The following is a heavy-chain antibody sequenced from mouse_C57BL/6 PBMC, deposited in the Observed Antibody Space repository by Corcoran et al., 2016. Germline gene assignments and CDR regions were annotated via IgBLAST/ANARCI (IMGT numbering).Heavy chain of an antibody. CDR2: INTYSGVP. CDR3: AHLYYGNSLYYFDY. CDR1: GYTFTTYG. D-gene: IGHD2-1*01. Sequence: QIQLVQSGPELKKPGETVTISCKASGYTFTTYGMSWVKQAPGKGLKWMGWINTYSGVPTYADYFKGRFAFSLETSASTAYLQINNLKNEDTATYFFAHLYYGNSLYYFDYWGQGTTLTVSS. J-gene: IGHJ2*01. V-gene: IGHV9-3*01.